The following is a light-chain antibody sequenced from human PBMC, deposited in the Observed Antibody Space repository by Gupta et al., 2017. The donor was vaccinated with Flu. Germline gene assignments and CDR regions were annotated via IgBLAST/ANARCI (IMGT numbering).Light chain of an antibody. CDR3: SSYTTSSTFV. Sequence: QSALTQPASVSGSPGQSITISCTGTSSDVGSGQNFVSWYQQNPGKVPKLMIYDVTNRPSGVSNRFSASKSGNTASLTISGLQTEDEADYYCSSYTTSSTFVFGTGTKVTVL. V-gene: IGLV2-14*01. CDR2: DVT. CDR1: SSDVGSGQNF. J-gene: IGLJ1*01.